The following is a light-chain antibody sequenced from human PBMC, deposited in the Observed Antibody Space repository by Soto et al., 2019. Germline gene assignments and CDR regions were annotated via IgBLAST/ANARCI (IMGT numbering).Light chain of an antibody. CDR1: QNIKSC. V-gene: IGKV1-39*01. Sequence: DIQMTQSPSSLSASVGERVTITCRASQNIKSCLNWYQQKPGKAPKLLIYATSSVQSGVPARFSGGRSGTDFSLSISSLQPEDFATYYCQQTYGAPVTFGGGTKVEI. J-gene: IGKJ4*01. CDR3: QQTYGAPVT. CDR2: ATS.